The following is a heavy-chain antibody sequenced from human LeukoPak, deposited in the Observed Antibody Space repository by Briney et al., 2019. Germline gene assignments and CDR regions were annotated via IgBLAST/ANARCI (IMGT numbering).Heavy chain of an antibody. V-gene: IGHV3-30-3*01. Sequence: PGGSLRLSCAASRFTFSTYAMHWVRQAPGKGLEWVAGISNDGTNEDHAGSVKGRFTISRDNSKNTLYLQMNSLRAEDTAIYYCARDRIAVAGMGAFQHWGQGTLVTVSS. CDR1: RFTFSTYA. CDR3: ARDRIAVAGMGAFQH. D-gene: IGHD6-19*01. J-gene: IGHJ1*01. CDR2: ISNDGTNE.